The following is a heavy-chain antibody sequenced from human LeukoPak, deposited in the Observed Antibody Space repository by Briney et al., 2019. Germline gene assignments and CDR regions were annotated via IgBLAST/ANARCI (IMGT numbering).Heavy chain of an antibody. Sequence: PSETLSLTCAVYGGSFSGFYWTLIRQTPGKGREWIGEISHTGGTNYNLSLKSRVTISVDSSKQQFSLKVTSVTAADTGVYYCARVPDITARPCDSWGPGTLVTVSS. V-gene: IGHV4-34*01. CDR2: ISHTGGT. CDR1: GGSFSGFY. J-gene: IGHJ4*02. D-gene: IGHD1-1*01. CDR3: ARVPDITARPCDS.